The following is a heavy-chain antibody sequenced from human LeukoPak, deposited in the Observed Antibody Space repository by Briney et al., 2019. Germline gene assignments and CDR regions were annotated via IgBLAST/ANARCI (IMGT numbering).Heavy chain of an antibody. V-gene: IGHV3-74*01. CDR3: ARDPEYCSSTSCQGDYMDV. CDR2: IKSDGSRT. J-gene: IGHJ6*03. D-gene: IGHD2-2*01. Sequence: GGSLRLSCAASGFTFSNYWMHWVRQAPGKGLVWVSRIKSDGSRTDYADSVKGRFTLSRDNAKNTLYLQMNSLRAEDTAVYYCARDPEYCSSTSCQGDYMDVWGKGTTVTVSS. CDR1: GFTFSNYW.